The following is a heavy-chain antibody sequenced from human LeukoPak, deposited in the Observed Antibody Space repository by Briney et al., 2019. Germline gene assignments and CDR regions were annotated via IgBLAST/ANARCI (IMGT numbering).Heavy chain of an antibody. D-gene: IGHD1-1*01. J-gene: IGHJ4*02. Sequence: GGSLRLSCAASGFTFSRYAMSWVRQAPGKGLEWVSAITDSGGSTYYADSVKGRFTISRDNSKNTLYLQTNSLRADDTAVYYCARNWRYFDYWGQGTLVTVSS. V-gene: IGHV3-23*01. CDR3: ARNWRYFDY. CDR2: ITDSGGST. CDR1: GFTFSRYA.